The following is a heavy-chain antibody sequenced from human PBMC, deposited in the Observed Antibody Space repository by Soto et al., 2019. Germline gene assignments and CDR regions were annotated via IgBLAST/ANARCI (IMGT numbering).Heavy chain of an antibody. CDR2: IWYDGSNK. CDR3: ARELVEYSSSSYYFDY. D-gene: IGHD6-6*01. Sequence: GGSLRLSCAASGFTFSSYGMHWVRQAPGKGLEWVAVIWYDGSNKYYADSVKGRFTISRDNSKNTLYLQMNSLRAEDTAVYYCARELVEYSSSSYYFDYWGQGTLVTVSS. J-gene: IGHJ4*02. CDR1: GFTFSSYG. V-gene: IGHV3-33*01.